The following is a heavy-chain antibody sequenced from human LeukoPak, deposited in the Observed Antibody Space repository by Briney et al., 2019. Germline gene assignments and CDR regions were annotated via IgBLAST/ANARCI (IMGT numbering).Heavy chain of an antibody. CDR3: ARRDNTGFET. V-gene: IGHV1-8*01. D-gene: IGHD2-15*01. J-gene: IGHJ5*02. Sequence: GASVKVSCNASGYTYPSNDLNWVRQASGQGLEWMGWMNPNSGNTGYAQKFQGRLTMTRNNSISTAYMELSSLRSEDTALYYCARRDNTGFETWGQGALVTVSS. CDR1: GYTYPSND. CDR2: MNPNSGNT.